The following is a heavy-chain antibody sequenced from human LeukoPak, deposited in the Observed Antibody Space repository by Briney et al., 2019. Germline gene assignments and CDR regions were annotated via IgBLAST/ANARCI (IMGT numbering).Heavy chain of an antibody. V-gene: IGHV3-48*02. CDR3: ARILGFTLDY. CDR1: GFTFSSYS. CDR2: SEYSGTTS. Sequence: GGSLRLSCAASGFTFSSYSMNWVRQAPGKGLEWVSYSEYSGTTSYYADSVKGRFTVSRDNAKNSLYLQMSSLRDEDTAVYYCARILGFTLDYWGQGTLVTVSS. J-gene: IGHJ4*02. D-gene: IGHD3-10*01.